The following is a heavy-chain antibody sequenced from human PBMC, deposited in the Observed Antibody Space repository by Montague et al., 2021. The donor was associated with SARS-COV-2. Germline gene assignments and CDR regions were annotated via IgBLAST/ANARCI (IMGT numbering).Heavy chain of an antibody. CDR3: ASAFYGDHWAFDV. Sequence: RQSPLRGLEWLGRTYYRSWWRSQYPGSLESRITISGDTSKNQFSLQLNSVTPEDTAVYYCASAFYGDHWAFDVWGQGTMVTVSS. CDR2: TYYRSWWRS. J-gene: IGHJ3*01. D-gene: IGHD3-3*02. V-gene: IGHV6-1*01.